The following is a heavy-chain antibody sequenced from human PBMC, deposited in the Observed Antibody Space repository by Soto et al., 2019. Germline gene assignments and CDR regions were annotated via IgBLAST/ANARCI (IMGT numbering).Heavy chain of an antibody. CDR3: AAAGYCTNGVCMGY. CDR2: ISSDGSNK. J-gene: IGHJ4*02. Sequence: QVHLVESGGGVVQPGRSLRLSCAASGFTFSSYGMHWVRQAPGKGLEWVAAISSDGSNKYHADSVKGRFTISRDNSKNTLYLQMSTLRAEDTAVYHCAAAGYCTNGVCMGYWGQGTLVTVSS. D-gene: IGHD2-8*01. V-gene: IGHV3-30*03. CDR1: GFTFSSYG.